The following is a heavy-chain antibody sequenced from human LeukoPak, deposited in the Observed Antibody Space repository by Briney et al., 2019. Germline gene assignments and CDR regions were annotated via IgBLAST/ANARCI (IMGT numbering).Heavy chain of an antibody. D-gene: IGHD5-12*01. CDR2: ISCYNGNT. Sequence: GASVRVFCKAPGYSFINYGFTWVRQAPGQGLEWMGWISCYNGNTNYLQKFQGRVTMTTDTYTNTVYMELGSLSSDDTAVYYCAGVSTNSRVGGYDPQWYFDLWGRGTLVTVSA. V-gene: IGHV1-18*04. CDR3: AGVSTNSRVGGYDPQWYFDL. J-gene: IGHJ2*01. CDR1: GYSFINYG.